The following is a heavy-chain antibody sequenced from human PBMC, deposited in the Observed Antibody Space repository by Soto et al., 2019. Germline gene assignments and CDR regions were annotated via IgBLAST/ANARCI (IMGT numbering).Heavy chain of an antibody. J-gene: IGHJ3*01. CDR2: VKEDATEK. D-gene: IGHD3-16*01. CDR3: VRGDGGAFDL. V-gene: IGHV3-7*01. Sequence: GGSLRLSCVASGFTVRIYWMNWVRQAPGKGLEWVACVKEDATEKYNVDSVKGRFTISRDNGWNSVNLHMNSLTVEDTAVYYCVRGDGGAFDLWGQGTTVTVSS. CDR1: GFTVRIYW.